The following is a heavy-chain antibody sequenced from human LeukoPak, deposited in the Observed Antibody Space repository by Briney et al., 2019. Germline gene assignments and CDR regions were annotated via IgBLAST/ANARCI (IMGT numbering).Heavy chain of an antibody. CDR3: ARAGPGNYDILTGYSFDP. Sequence: PSETLSLTCAVYGGSFSGYYWSWIRQPPGKGLEWIGEINHSGSTNYNPSLKSRVTISVDTSKNQFSLKLSSVTAADTAVYYCARAGPGNYDILTGYSFDPWGQGTLVTVSS. CDR1: GGSFSGYY. J-gene: IGHJ5*02. V-gene: IGHV4-34*01. CDR2: INHSGST. D-gene: IGHD3-9*01.